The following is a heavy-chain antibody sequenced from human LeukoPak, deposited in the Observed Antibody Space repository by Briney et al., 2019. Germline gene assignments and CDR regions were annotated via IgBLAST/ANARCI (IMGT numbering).Heavy chain of an antibody. V-gene: IGHV4-61*10. CDR1: GDSITSGSYY. J-gene: IGHJ6*03. CDR2: IYFNGIT. CDR3: ARARNYYDSSGYYSYYYYMDV. D-gene: IGHD3-22*01. Sequence: SETLSLTCTVSGDSITSGSYYWSWIRQPAGKGLEWIGRIYFNGITNYNPSLKSRVTISVDTSKNQFSLKLSSVTAADTAVYYCARARNYYDSSGYYSYYYYMDVWGKGTTVTISS.